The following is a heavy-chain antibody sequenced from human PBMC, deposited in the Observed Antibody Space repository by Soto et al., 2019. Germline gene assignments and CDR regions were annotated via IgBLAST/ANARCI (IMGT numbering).Heavy chain of an antibody. CDR1: GGSINSDYYH. J-gene: IGHJ6*04. Sequence: TLSLTCTVSGGSINSDYYHWTWVRQSPGKGLEWIGYIHHSGAILYNPSFKSRLTISVDTSKNQFSLHLASVTDADTAVYFCAREDDGGDSLDVWGKGTTVTVSS. CDR3: AREDDGGDSLDV. CDR2: IHHSGAI. D-gene: IGHD1-1*01. V-gene: IGHV4-30-4*08.